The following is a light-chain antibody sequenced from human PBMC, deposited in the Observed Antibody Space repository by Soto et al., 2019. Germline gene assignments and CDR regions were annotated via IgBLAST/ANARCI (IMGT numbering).Light chain of an antibody. Sequence: SYELTQPPSVSVAPGKTATITCGGNNIGSKSVHWYQQKPGQAPVLVINYDSDRPSGIPERFSGSKSGNTATLTISRVEAGDEADYYCQVWDSTSDHPGVIFGGGTKLTVL. CDR1: NIGSKS. V-gene: IGLV3-21*04. CDR2: YDS. CDR3: QVWDSTSDHPGVI. J-gene: IGLJ2*01.